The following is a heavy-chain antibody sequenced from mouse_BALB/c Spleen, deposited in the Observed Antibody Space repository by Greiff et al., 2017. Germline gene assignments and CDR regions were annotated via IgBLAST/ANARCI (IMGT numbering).Heavy chain of an antibody. Sequence: QVQLQQSGAELMKPGASVKISCKATGYTFSSYWLEWVKQRPGHGLEWIGEILPGSGSTNYNEKFKGKATFTADTSSNTASMQLSSLTSEDSAVVYCARDYLFAYWGQGTLVTVSA. V-gene: IGHV1-9*01. D-gene: IGHD1-1*02. CDR2: ILPGSGST. CDR3: ARDYLFAY. CDR1: GYTFSSYW. J-gene: IGHJ3*01.